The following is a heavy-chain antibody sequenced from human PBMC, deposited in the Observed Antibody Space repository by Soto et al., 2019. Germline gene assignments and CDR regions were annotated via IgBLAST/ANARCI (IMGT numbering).Heavy chain of an antibody. CDR2: ISSSSRVI. V-gene: IGHV3-48*01. J-gene: IGHJ6*03. CDR3: ARALSWGSSWCDSMDG. CDR1: GFILSDCA. D-gene: IGHD6-13*01. Sequence: EVQLVESGGGLVQPGGSLRLSCATSGFILSDCAMNWVRQAPGKGLEWVSYISSSSRVIDYADSVKGRFTVSRDNARNSLYLQMNSLRAEDTAVYYCARALSWGSSWCDSMDGWGEGTTVTVSS.